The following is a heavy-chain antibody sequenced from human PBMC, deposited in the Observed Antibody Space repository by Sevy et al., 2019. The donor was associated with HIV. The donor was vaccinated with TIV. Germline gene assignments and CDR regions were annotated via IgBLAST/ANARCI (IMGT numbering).Heavy chain of an antibody. CDR2: INDDGSNP. D-gene: IGHD3-3*01. V-gene: IGHV3-74*01. J-gene: IGHJ6*02. CDR1: GFTFSRYC. CDR3: AREEVDFWSGPVDFYYGMDV. Sequence: GGSLRLSCAASGFTFSRYCMHWVRQVPGKGLVWVSRINDDGSNPLYADSVKGRFTISRDNAKNTVFLQMDSLRAEDTAVYYCAREEVDFWSGPVDFYYGMDVWGQGTTVTVSS.